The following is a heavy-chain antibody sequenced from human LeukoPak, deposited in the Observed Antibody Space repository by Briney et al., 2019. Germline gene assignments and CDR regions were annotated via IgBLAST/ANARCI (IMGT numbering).Heavy chain of an antibody. CDR3: ARAPAATNWFDP. Sequence: SETLSLTCTVSGGSISSGDYYWSWIRQPPGKGPEWIGYIYYSGSTYYNPSLKSRVTISVDTSKNQFSLKLSSVTAADTAVYYCARAPAATNWFDPWGQGTLVTVSS. J-gene: IGHJ5*02. CDR1: GGSISSGDYY. CDR2: IYYSGST. V-gene: IGHV4-30-4*08. D-gene: IGHD2-15*01.